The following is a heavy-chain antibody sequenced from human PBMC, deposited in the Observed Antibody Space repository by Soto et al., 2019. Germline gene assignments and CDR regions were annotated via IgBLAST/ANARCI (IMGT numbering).Heavy chain of an antibody. J-gene: IGHJ6*02. CDR2: IIPIFGTA. Sequence: SVKVSCKASGGTFSSYAISWVRQAPGQGLEWMGGIIPIFGTANYAQKFQGRVTITADESTSTAYMELSSLRSEDTAVYYCARAGKSSIYYYYCGMDVWGQGTTVSVS. CDR3: ARAGKSSIYYYYCGMDV. V-gene: IGHV1-69*13. CDR1: GGTFSSYA.